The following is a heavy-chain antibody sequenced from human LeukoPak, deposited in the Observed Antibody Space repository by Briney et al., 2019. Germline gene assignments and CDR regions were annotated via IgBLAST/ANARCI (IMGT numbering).Heavy chain of an antibody. CDR2: ISSSTSYI. V-gene: IGHV3-21*01. CDR1: GFTFSSYG. J-gene: IGHJ4*02. D-gene: IGHD4-17*01. Sequence: GGSLRLSCAASGFTFSSYGMHWVRQAPGKGLEWVSSISSSTSYIYYADSVKGRFTISKDNAKNSLYLQMNSLRAEDTAVYYCARAGGSTVSHSDYWGQGTLVTVSS. CDR3: ARAGGSTVSHSDY.